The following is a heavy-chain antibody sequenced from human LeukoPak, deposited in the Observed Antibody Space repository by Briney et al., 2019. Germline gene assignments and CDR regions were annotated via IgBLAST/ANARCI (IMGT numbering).Heavy chain of an antibody. CDR3: ARWVVVAATQVWFDP. J-gene: IGHJ5*02. D-gene: IGHD2-15*01. CDR2: IYSGGST. CDR1: GLTVSSNY. V-gene: IGHV3-53*01. Sequence: PGGSLRLSCAASGLTVSSNYMSWVRQAPGKGLEWVSVIYSGGSTYYADSVKGRFTISRDNSKNTLYLQMNSLRAEDTAVYYCARWVVVAATQVWFDPWGQGTLVTVSS.